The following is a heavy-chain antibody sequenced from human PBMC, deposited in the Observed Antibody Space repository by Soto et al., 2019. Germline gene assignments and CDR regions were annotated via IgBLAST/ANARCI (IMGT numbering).Heavy chain of an antibody. V-gene: IGHV3-30*18. CDR3: AKKIGYSSGWYAPYYYYYYGMDV. J-gene: IGHJ6*02. D-gene: IGHD6-19*01. CDR2: ISYDGSNK. CDR1: GFTFSSYG. Sequence: GGSLRLSCAASGFTFSSYGMHWVRQAPGKGLEWVAVISYDGSNKYYADSVKGRFTISRDNSKNTLYLQMNSLRAEDTAVYYCAKKIGYSSGWYAPYYYYYYGMDVWGQGTTVTVSS.